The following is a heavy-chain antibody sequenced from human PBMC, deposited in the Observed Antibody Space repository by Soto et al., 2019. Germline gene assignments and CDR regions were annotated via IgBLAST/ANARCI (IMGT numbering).Heavy chain of an antibody. Sequence: ASVKVSSKASGYTFTSYGISWARQAPGQGLEWMGWISAYNGNTNYAQKLQGRVTMTTDTSTSTAYMELRSLRSDDTAVYYCARAGRDYYYGSGSYPHDAFDIWGQGTMVTVSS. CDR3: ARAGRDYYYGSGSYPHDAFDI. D-gene: IGHD3-10*01. J-gene: IGHJ3*02. CDR2: ISAYNGNT. V-gene: IGHV1-18*01. CDR1: GYTFTSYG.